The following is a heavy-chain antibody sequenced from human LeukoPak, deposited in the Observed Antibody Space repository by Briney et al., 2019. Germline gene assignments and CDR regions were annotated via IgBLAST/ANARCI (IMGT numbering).Heavy chain of an antibody. Sequence: SETLSLTGIVSGGSTNNYYWSWIRQPPGKGLESIGYIYYTGSTNYSPSLKSRVTISADTSKNQFSLKLRSVTAADTAVYFCARHQGHDFYDSSGYYSFDYWGQGTLVTVSS. CDR2: IYYTGST. CDR3: ARHQGHDFYDSSGYYSFDY. V-gene: IGHV4-59*08. D-gene: IGHD3-22*01. CDR1: GGSTNNYY. J-gene: IGHJ4*02.